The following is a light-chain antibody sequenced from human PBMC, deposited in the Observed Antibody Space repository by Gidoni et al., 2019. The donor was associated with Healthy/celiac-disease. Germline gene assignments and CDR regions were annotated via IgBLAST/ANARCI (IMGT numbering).Light chain of an antibody. J-gene: IGKJ1*01. Sequence: EIVLTQSPATLSVSPGEGATLSCRASQSVSSNLAWYQQRPGQAPRLLIYVASTRATGIPARFSGSGSGTEFTLTISSLQSEDFAVYYCQQYNNWPGTFGQGTKVEIK. CDR1: QSVSSN. V-gene: IGKV3-15*01. CDR3: QQYNNWPGT. CDR2: VAS.